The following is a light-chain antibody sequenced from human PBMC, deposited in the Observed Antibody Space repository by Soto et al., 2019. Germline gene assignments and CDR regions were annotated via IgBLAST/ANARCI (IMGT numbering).Light chain of an antibody. CDR3: QNYNGALWT. CDR1: QGISTY. V-gene: IGKV1-27*01. J-gene: IGKJ1*01. Sequence: DIQMTQSPSSLSASVGDRVTITCRASQGISTYLVWYQQKPGTVPKLLIFAASTLQSGVPSRFSGSGSGTDFTHTISSLQPEDVATYYCQNYNGALWTFGQGTKVEIK. CDR2: AAS.